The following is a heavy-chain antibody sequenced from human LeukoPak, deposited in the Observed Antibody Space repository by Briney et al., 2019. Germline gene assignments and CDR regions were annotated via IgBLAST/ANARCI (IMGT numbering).Heavy chain of an antibody. Sequence: PGGSLRLSCAASGFTFSTYSMNWVRQAPGKGLEWVSSISSDSNYIYYADSVKGRFTISRDNAKNSLYLQMNSLRAEDTAVYYCARDDGEPIDYWGQGTLVTVSS. D-gene: IGHD1-14*01. CDR2: ISSDSNYI. CDR3: ARDDGEPIDY. J-gene: IGHJ4*02. V-gene: IGHV3-21*01. CDR1: GFTFSTYS.